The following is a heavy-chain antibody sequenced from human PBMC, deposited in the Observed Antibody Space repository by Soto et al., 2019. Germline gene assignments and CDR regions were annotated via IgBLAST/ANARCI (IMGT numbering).Heavy chain of an antibody. CDR2: INQSGST. CDR1: GGPFSGYY. Sequence: QVQLQQWGAGLLKPSETLSLTCAVYGGPFSGYYWSWLRQPPGKGLEWIGEINQSGSTNYNPSLKSRVTISVATAENQVCLKLSSVTVADTAVYQCACRSALLPWFVENPFHIWGQGTMVTVSS. V-gene: IGHV4-34*01. D-gene: IGHD3-10*01. J-gene: IGHJ3*02. CDR3: ACRSALLPWFVENPFHI.